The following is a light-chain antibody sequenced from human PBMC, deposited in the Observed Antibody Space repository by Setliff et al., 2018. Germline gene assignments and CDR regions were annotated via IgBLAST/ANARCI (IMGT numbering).Light chain of an antibody. V-gene: IGLV1-51*01. CDR2: DNN. Sequence: QSVLTQPPSVSAAPGQKVTISCSGSSSNIGNNYVSWYQQLPGTAPKLLIYDNNKRPSGIPDRFSGSKSGXSATLGITGLQTGDEADYYCGTWDSSLSAVVFGGGTKVTVL. CDR3: GTWDSSLSAVV. CDR1: SSNIGNNY. J-gene: IGLJ2*01.